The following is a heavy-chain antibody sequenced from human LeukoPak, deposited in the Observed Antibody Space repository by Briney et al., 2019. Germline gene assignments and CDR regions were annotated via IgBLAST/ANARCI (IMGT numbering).Heavy chain of an antibody. V-gene: IGHV3-48*01. CDR1: GFTFSSYS. CDR2: ISSSSSTI. CDR3: ATLALYSYGYFDY. Sequence: GGSLRLSCAASGFTFSSYSMNWVRQAPGKGLEWVSYISSSSSTIYYADSVKGRFTISGDNSKNTLYLQMNSLRAEDTAVYYCATLALYSYGYFDYWGQGTLVTVSS. J-gene: IGHJ4*02. D-gene: IGHD5-18*01.